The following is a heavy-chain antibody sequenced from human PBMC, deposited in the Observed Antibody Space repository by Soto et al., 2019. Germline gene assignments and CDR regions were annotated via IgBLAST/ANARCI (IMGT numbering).Heavy chain of an antibody. CDR2: INPGSGNT. CDR3: ARLRMLWYGEMSL. V-gene: IGHV1-3*01. CDR1: GYTFMTYA. Sequence: QVQLVQSGAEVKKPGGSVKISCKTSGYTFMTYALHWVRQAPGQRLEWMGWINPGSGNTEYSQKLQGRLTITRDTSARTVFMDVANLTSEDTAVYCCARLRMLWYGEMSLWGQGNLVTVSA. J-gene: IGHJ4*02. D-gene: IGHD2-21*01.